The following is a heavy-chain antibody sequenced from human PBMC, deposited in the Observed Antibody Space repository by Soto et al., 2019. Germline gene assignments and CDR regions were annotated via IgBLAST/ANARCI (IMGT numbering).Heavy chain of an antibody. D-gene: IGHD4-17*01. CDR2: IKSKTDGGTT. J-gene: IGHJ6*03. CDR1: GFTFSNAW. Sequence: GGSLRLSCAASGFTFSNAWMSWVRQAPGKGLEWVGRIKSKTDGGTTDYAAPVKGRFTISRDDSKNTLYLQMNSLKTEDTAVYYCFNCVTTKGDYYYYMDGWGKGTTVTVSS. V-gene: IGHV3-15*01. CDR3: FNCVTTKGDYYYYMDG.